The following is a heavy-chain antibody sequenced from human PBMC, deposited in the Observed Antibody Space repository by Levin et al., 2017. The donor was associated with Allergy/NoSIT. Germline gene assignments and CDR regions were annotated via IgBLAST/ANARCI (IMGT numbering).Heavy chain of an antibody. CDR2: ISGSGTYI. V-gene: IGHV3-21*04. J-gene: IGHJ5*02. Sequence: ASVKVSCVASGFSLSGYSMNWVRQAPGKGLEWVSTISGSGTYINYVDSVKGRFAISRDDAKNSVYLQMNSLRDDDTAVYYCARDQGLAWGQGVLVTVSS. CDR3: ARDQGLA. CDR1: GFSLSGYS.